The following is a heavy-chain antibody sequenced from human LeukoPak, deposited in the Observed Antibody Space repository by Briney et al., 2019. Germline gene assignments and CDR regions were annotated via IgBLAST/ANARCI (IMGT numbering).Heavy chain of an antibody. D-gene: IGHD6-19*01. CDR3: ARDVGSSGWYTFDY. V-gene: IGHV6-1*01. Sequence: SRALPVTFACCGWSVPNKLGPGNGLTDSPSRAVEWLGSTYYWSKWYNDYAVSMKGRITINPATSKNQFSLQLNSVAPEDTAVYCCARDVGSSGWYTFDYWGQGTLVTVSS. CDR2: TYYWSKWYN. CDR1: GWSVPNKLGP. J-gene: IGHJ4*02.